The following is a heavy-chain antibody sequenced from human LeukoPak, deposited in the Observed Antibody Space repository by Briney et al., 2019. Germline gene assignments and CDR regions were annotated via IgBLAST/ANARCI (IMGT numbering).Heavy chain of an antibody. D-gene: IGHD4-17*01. V-gene: IGHV4-39*07. CDR2: IYYSGST. Sequence: SEPLSLTCTVSGGSMSSTSYYWGWIRQPPGKGLEWIGSIYYSGSTYYNPSLKSRVTISIDTSKNLFSLKLDSLTAADTAVYYCARSATVTTGYFDYWGRGTLVAVSP. CDR3: ARSATVTTGYFDY. J-gene: IGHJ4*02. CDR1: GGSMSSTSYY.